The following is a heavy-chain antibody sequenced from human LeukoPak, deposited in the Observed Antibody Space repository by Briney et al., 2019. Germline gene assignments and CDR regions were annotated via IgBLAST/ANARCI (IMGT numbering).Heavy chain of an antibody. CDR3: AKVGEGAAEDYYFDY. V-gene: IGHV3-21*04. CDR2: ISSSSSYI. D-gene: IGHD6-13*01. CDR1: GFTFSSYS. J-gene: IGHJ4*02. Sequence: GGSLRLSCAASGFTFSSYSMNWVRQAPGKGLEWVSSISSSSSYIYYADSVKGRFTISRDNAKNSLYLQMNSLRAEDTAVYYCAKVGEGAAEDYYFDYWGQGTLVTVSS.